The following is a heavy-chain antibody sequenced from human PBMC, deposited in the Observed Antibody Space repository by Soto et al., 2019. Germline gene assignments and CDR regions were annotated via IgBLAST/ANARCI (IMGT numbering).Heavy chain of an antibody. D-gene: IGHD4-4*01. CDR2: IIPIFGTA. V-gene: IGHV1-69*01. J-gene: IGHJ3*01. Sequence: QVLLVQSGTEVKKPGSSVKVSCQASGGTSSDYALTWVLQAPGHGLEWMGGIIPIFGTANYAQRFQGRVSITADESSSTAYMDLSSLKSEDTAVYYCAGSWQYVSVTFDARDVWGHGTMVMVAS. CDR1: GGTSSDYA. CDR3: AGSWQYVSVTFDARDV.